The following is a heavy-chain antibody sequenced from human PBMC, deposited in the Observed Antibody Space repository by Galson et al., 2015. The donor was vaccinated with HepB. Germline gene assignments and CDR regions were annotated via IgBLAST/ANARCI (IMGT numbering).Heavy chain of an antibody. V-gene: IGHV3-23*01. J-gene: IGHJ4*02. CDR1: GFTFSSYA. D-gene: IGHD2-2*01. Sequence: SLRLSCAASGFTFSSYAMSWVRQAPGKGLEWVSAISGSGGSTYYADSVKGRFTISRDNSKNTLYLQMNSLRAEDTAVYYCAKDLSSRLLGSDYWGQGTLVTVSS. CDR2: ISGSGGST. CDR3: AKDLSSRLLGSDY.